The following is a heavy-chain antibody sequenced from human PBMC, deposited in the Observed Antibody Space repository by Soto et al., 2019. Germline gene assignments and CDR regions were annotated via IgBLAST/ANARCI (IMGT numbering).Heavy chain of an antibody. J-gene: IGHJ5*02. V-gene: IGHV1-69*13. CDR2: IIPIFGTA. Sequence: ASVKVSCKASGGTFSSYAISWVRQAPGQGLEWMGGIIPIFGTANYAQKFQGRVTITADESTSTAYMELSSLRSEDTAVYYCARGREGLGGWFDPWGQGTLVTVSS. D-gene: IGHD2-15*01. CDR3: ARGREGLGGWFDP. CDR1: GGTFSSYA.